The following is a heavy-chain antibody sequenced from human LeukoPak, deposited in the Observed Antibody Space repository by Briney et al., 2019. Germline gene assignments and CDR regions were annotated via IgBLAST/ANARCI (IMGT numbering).Heavy chain of an antibody. CDR2: IYHSGSP. Sequence: SETLSLTCAVSGGSISSGGYSWSWIRQPPGKGLEWIGYIYHSGSPYYNPSLKSRVTISVDRSKNQFTLKLSSVTAADTAVYYCARDFSGNSVWFDPWGQGTLVTVSS. V-gene: IGHV4-30-2*01. CDR1: GGSISSGGYS. J-gene: IGHJ5*02. CDR3: ARDFSGNSVWFDP. D-gene: IGHD4-23*01.